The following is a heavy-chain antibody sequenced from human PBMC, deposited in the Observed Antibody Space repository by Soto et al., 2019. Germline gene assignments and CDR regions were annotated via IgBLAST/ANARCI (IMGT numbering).Heavy chain of an antibody. Sequence: QVQLVQSGAEVKKPGASVKVSCKASGYTFTSYGISWVRQAPGQGLEWMGWISAYNGNTKYAQKCQGRVTMTTDTSTITADMELRSVRSDDTAVYYCARDLNLGLAAGWCQGTLVTVSS. CDR2: ISAYNGNT. J-gene: IGHJ4*02. D-gene: IGHD6-13*01. CDR1: GYTFTSYG. V-gene: IGHV1-18*01. CDR3: ARDLNLGLAAG.